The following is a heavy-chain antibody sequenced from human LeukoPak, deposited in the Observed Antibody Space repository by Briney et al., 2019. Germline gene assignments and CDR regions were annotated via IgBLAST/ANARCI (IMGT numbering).Heavy chain of an antibody. J-gene: IGHJ4*02. V-gene: IGHV4-59*02. Sequence: SETLSLTCTISGGSVSDYYWSWIRQSPGKGLEWIGYIYHTGSTSYSPSLKSRVTISADTSQNQFSLKLSSVTAADTAVYYCARDVQSPHWVVVADHFDYWGQGTLVTVSS. CDR2: IYHTGST. CDR3: ARDVQSPHWVVVADHFDY. D-gene: IGHD2-15*01. CDR1: GGSVSDYY.